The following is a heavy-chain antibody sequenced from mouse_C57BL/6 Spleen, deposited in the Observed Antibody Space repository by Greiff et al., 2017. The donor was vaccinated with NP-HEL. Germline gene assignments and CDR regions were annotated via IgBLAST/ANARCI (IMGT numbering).Heavy chain of an antibody. V-gene: IGHV2-9-1*01. CDR2: IWTCGGT. J-gene: IGHJ2*01. Sequence: QVQLKESGPGLVAPSQSLSITCTVSGFSLTSYAISWVRQPPGKGLEWLGVIWTCGGTNYNSALKSRLSISKDNSKSQVFLKMNSLQTDDTARYYCARKTGGFDYWGQGTTLTVSS. CDR1: GFSLTSYA. CDR3: ARKTGGFDY.